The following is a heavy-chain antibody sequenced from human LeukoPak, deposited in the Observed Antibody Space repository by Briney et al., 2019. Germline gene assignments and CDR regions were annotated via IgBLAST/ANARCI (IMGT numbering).Heavy chain of an antibody. CDR3: AKGYSGFAYFDY. CDR2: ISGSGGST. Sequence: PGGSLRLSCAASGFTFSSYAMSSVRQAPGKGLEWVSAISGSGGSTSYADSVKGRFTISRDNSTNTLYLQMNRLRAQYTAVYYCAKGYSGFAYFDYWGQGTLVTVSS. D-gene: IGHD5-12*01. CDR1: GFTFSSYA. J-gene: IGHJ4*02. V-gene: IGHV3-23*01.